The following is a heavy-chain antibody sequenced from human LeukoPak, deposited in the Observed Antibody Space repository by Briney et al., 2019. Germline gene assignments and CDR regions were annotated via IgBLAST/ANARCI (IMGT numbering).Heavy chain of an antibody. CDR3: AHISSSWPDY. J-gene: IGHJ4*02. V-gene: IGHV3-23*01. CDR2: ISGSGGST. CDR1: GFTLCSYA. D-gene: IGHD6-13*01. Sequence: PGGSLRLSCAASGFTLCSYAMSWVRQAPGQGLEWVSAISGSGGSTYYADSVKGLFTISRDNSKNTLYLQMNSLRAEDTAVYYCAHISSSWPDYWGQGTLVTVSS.